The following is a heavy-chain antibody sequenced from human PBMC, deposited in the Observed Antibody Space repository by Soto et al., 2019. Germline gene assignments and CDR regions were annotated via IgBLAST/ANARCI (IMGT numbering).Heavy chain of an antibody. CDR2: INAGNGNT. J-gene: IGHJ4*02. D-gene: IGHD3-16*01. CDR1: GYTFTSYA. V-gene: IGHV1-3*01. CDR3: ANALGLYYFDY. Sequence: ASVKVSCKASGYTFTSYAMHWVRQAPGQRLEWMGWINAGNGNTKYSQKFQGRVTITRDTSASIAYMELSSLRSEDTAVYYCANALGLYYFDYWGQGTLVTVSS.